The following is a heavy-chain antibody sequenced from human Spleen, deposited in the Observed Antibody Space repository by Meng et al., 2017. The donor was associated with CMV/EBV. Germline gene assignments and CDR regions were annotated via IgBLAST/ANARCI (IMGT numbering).Heavy chain of an antibody. J-gene: IGHJ6*02. CDR2: IGSGTSHI. CDR1: GFTFSDYY. Sequence: GGSLRLSCAASGFTFSDYYMSWIRQAPGKGLEWVSCIGSGTSHIYYADSVKGRFTISRDNAKNSLYLQMNSLRAEDTAVYYCARDPLAIFGVVPYYYYYGMDVWGQGTTVTVSS. D-gene: IGHD3-3*01. V-gene: IGHV3-11*04. CDR3: ARDPLAIFGVVPYYYYYGMDV.